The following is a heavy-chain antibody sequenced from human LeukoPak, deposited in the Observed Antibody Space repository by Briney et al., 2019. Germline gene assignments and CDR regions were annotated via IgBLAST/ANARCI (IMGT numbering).Heavy chain of an antibody. CDR2: INHSGST. J-gene: IGHJ4*02. CDR3: ARGRATMVRGVSRPFDY. CDR1: GGSFSGYY. Sequence: SETLSLTCAVYGGSFSGYYWSWIRQPPGEGLEWIGEINHSGSTNYNPSLKSRVTISVDTSKNQFSLKLSSVTAADTAVYYCARGRATMVRGVSRPFDYWGQGTLVTVSS. V-gene: IGHV4-34*01. D-gene: IGHD3-10*01.